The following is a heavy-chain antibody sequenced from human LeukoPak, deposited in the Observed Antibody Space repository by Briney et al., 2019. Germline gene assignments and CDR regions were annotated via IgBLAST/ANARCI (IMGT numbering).Heavy chain of an antibody. CDR2: ISGSGGST. CDR1: GFTFSSYA. V-gene: IGHV3-23*01. J-gene: IGHJ4*02. CDR3: ARDDSSGYYYLDY. Sequence: GGSLRLSCAASGFTFSSYAMSWVRQAPGKGLEWVSAISGSGGSTYYADSVKGRFTISRDNAKNSLYLQMNSLRAEDTAVYYCARDDSSGYYYLDYWGQGTLVTVSS. D-gene: IGHD3-22*01.